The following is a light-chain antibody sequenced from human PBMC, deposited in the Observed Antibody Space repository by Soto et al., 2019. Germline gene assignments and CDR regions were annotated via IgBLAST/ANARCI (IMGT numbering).Light chain of an antibody. CDR2: AAS. V-gene: IGKV1-27*01. CDR1: QAISNY. J-gene: IGKJ4*01. CDR3: QKYNSSPHT. Sequence: DIQMTQSPSSLSASVGDRVTITCRTSQAISNYLAWYQQKPGKVPKLLIYAASTLQSGVPSRFSGGGSGTDFSLTISSLQPEDVATSYCQKYNSSPHTFGGGTKVEIQ.